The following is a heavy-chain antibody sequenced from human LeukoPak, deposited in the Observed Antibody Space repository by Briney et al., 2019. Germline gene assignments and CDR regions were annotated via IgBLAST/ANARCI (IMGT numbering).Heavy chain of an antibody. Sequence: PGRSLRLSCVASKFTSGHSFTNYWMSWVRQAPGKGLEWVANINQDGSETYYVDSVKGRFTMSRDNAKKSVSLQMNSLRADDTAIYYCSAILYHWGQGTLVTVSS. CDR2: INQDGSET. D-gene: IGHD2-2*01. V-gene: IGHV3-7*01. CDR3: SAILYH. CDR1: KFTSGHSFTNYW. J-gene: IGHJ4*02.